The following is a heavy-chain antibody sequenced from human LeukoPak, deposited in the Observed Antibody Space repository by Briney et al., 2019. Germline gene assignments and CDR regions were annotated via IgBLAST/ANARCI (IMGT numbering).Heavy chain of an antibody. J-gene: IGHJ4*02. CDR2: ISWNSGSI. Sequence: GGSLRLSCAASGFTSDDYAMHWVRQAPGKGLEWVSGISWNSGSIGYADSVKGRFTISRDNAKNSLYLQMNSLRAEDTALYYCAKDGVAASYYFDYWGQGTLVTVSS. CDR1: GFTSDDYA. CDR3: AKDGVAASYYFDY. D-gene: IGHD6-19*01. V-gene: IGHV3-9*02.